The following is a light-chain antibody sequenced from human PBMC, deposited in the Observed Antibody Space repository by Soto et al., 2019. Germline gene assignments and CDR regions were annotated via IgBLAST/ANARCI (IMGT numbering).Light chain of an antibody. CDR1: SSDAGGYNY. Sequence: QSALTQPRSVSGSPGQSVTISCTGTSSDAGGYNYVSWYQQHPGKAPKLIIYDVNRRPSGVPDRFSGSKSGNTASLTISGLQAEDEADYYCCSYAGSYTYVFGTGTKVTVL. CDR3: CSYAGSYTYV. J-gene: IGLJ1*01. CDR2: DVN. V-gene: IGLV2-11*01.